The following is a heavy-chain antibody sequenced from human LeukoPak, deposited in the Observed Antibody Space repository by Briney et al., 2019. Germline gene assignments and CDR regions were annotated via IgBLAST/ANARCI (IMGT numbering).Heavy chain of an antibody. CDR3: ARDLSSGYNDRNYYYGMDV. CDR1: GFTFSDYY. D-gene: IGHD3-22*01. CDR2: ISSSGSTI. V-gene: IGHV3-11*01. Sequence: GGSLRLSCAASGFTFSDYYMSWIRQAPGRGLEWVSYISSSGSTIYYADSVKGRFTISRDNAKNSLYLQMNSLRAEDTAVYYCARDLSSGYNDRNYYYGMDVWGQGTTVTVSS. J-gene: IGHJ6*02.